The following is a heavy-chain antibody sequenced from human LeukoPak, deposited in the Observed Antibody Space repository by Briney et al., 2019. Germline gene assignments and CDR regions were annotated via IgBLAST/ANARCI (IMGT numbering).Heavy chain of an antibody. CDR1: GYTFTAYY. D-gene: IGHD2-15*01. J-gene: IGHJ4*02. CDR3: ASGYCSAGSCYGLCVY. CDR2: INPNIGGA. Sequence: ASVKVSCKASGYTFTAYYIHWLRQAPGQGLEWMGWINPNIGGANYALKFQGRVTMTRDTSISTVYMELRRLRSDDTAVYYCASGYCSAGSCYGLCVYWGQGTLVTVSS. V-gene: IGHV1-2*02.